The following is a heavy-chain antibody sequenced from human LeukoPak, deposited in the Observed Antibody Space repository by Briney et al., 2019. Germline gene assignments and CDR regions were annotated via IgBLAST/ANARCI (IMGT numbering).Heavy chain of an antibody. J-gene: IGHJ4*02. CDR2: MSGSGGST. Sequence: GGSLRLSCAASGFTFSSYAMSWVRQAPGKGLEWVSTMSGSGGSTYYADSVKGRFTISRDNSKNTLYLQMNSLRADDTAVYYCAKGGSYRSQPYFDYWGQGTPVTVSS. D-gene: IGHD3-16*02. V-gene: IGHV3-23*01. CDR1: GFTFSSYA. CDR3: AKGGSYRSQPYFDY.